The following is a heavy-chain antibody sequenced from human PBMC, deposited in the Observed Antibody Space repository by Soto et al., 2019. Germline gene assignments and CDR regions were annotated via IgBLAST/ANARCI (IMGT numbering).Heavy chain of an antibody. V-gene: IGHV3-23*01. CDR3: AKDRSGAYSSGYDY. J-gene: IGHJ4*02. CDR2: ISGSGGST. CDR1: GFTFSNYA. D-gene: IGHD5-18*01. Sequence: EVQLLESGGGSVQPGGSLRLSCAASGFTFSNYAMSWVRQAPGKGLEWVSAISGSGGSTYYADSVKGRFTISRDNSKHTLYLQMNSLRAEDTAVYSCAKDRSGAYSSGYDYWGQGTLVTVSS.